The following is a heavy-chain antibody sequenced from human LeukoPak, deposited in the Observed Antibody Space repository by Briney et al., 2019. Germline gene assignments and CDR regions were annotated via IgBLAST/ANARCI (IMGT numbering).Heavy chain of an antibody. D-gene: IGHD6-13*01. Sequence: GASVKVSCKVSGYTFTDYYMHWVQQAPGKGLEWMGWMNPNSGNTGYAQKFQGRVTMTRNTSISTAYMELSSLRSEDTAVYYCARETAAATHYYYYYYMDVWGKGTTVTVSS. J-gene: IGHJ6*03. CDR3: ARETAAATHYYYYYYMDV. CDR2: MNPNSGNT. V-gene: IGHV1-8*02. CDR1: GYTFTDYY.